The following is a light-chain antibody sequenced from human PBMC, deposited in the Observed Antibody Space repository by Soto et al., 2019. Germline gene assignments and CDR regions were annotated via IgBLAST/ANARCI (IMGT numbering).Light chain of an antibody. CDR2: EVI. J-gene: IGLJ2*01. CDR1: SSDVGGYNS. V-gene: IGLV2-14*01. CDR3: SSYTTISTLV. Sequence: QSALTQPASVSGSPGQSITISCTGTSSDVGGYNSVSWYQQHPGKAPKLMIYEVINRPSGVSNRFSGSKSVNTASLTISGLQAEDEADYSCSSYTTISTLVFGGGTKLTVL.